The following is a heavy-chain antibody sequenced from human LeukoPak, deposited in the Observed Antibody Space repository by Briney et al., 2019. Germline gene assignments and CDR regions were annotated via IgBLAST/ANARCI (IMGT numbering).Heavy chain of an antibody. CDR2: ISHDAKST. Sequence: GGSLRLSCATSGFTFSSYGMHWVRQVPGKGLEWVTVISHDAKSTYHVDSVKGRFTISRDNSKNTLYLQMNSLRAEDTAVCYCAKDGGNYYDTAGNHLMRSYMDVWGKGTTVTVSS. CDR1: GFTFSSYG. V-gene: IGHV3-30*18. J-gene: IGHJ6*04. D-gene: IGHD3-22*01. CDR3: AKDGGNYYDTAGNHLMRSYMDV.